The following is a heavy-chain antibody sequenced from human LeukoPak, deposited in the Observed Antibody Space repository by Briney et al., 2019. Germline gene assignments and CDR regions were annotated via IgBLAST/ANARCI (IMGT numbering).Heavy chain of an antibody. D-gene: IGHD5-18*01. Sequence: GGSLRLSCAASGFTFSSYAMSWVRQAPGKGLEWVSAISGSGGSTYYADSVKGRFTISRDNSKNTLYLQMNSLRAEDTAVYYCARDRAYSYGPPDYWGQGTLVTVSS. J-gene: IGHJ4*02. CDR2: ISGSGGST. CDR1: GFTFSSYA. V-gene: IGHV3-23*01. CDR3: ARDRAYSYGPPDY.